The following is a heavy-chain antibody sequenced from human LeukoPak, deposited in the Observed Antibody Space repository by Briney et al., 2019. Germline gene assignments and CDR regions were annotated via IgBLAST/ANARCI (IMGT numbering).Heavy chain of an antibody. J-gene: IGHJ4*02. CDR1: GFSFKNVW. V-gene: IGHV3-15*01. Sequence: GVSLRLSCAASGFSFKNVWMSWVRQAPGKGLEWVGRIKSKTHGGTTDYAAAVKGRFTISRDDSKSTLYLQMNSLKTEDTALYYCTTWNYDILTGYSIWGQGTLVTVSS. CDR2: IKSKTHGGTT. D-gene: IGHD3-9*01. CDR3: TTWNYDILTGYSI.